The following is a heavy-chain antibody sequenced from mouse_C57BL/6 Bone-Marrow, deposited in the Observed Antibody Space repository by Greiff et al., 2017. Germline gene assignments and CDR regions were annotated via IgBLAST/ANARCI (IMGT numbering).Heavy chain of an antibody. CDR1: GYSITSGYY. J-gene: IGHJ3*01. D-gene: IGHD3-3*01. V-gene: IGHV3-6*01. CDR3: ARDDRDGAY. Sequence: EVKLMESGPGLVKPSQSLSLTCSVTGYSITSGYYWNWIRQFPGNKLEWMGYISYDGSNNYNPSLKNRISITRDTSKNQFFLKLNSVTTEDTATYYGARDDRDGAYWGQGTLVTVSA. CDR2: ISYDGSN.